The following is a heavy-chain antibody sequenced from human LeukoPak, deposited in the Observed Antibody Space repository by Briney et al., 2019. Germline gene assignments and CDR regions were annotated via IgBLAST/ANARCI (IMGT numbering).Heavy chain of an antibody. CDR1: GYTFTGYY. J-gene: IGHJ5*02. Sequence: AASVTVSCKASGYTFTGYYMHWVRQAPGQGLEWMGWISAYNGNTNYAQKLQGRVTMTTDTSTSTAYMELRSLRSDDTAVYYCARDVDDSSGYYRFDPWGQGTLVTVSS. D-gene: IGHD3-22*01. CDR2: ISAYNGNT. V-gene: IGHV1-18*04. CDR3: ARDVDDSSGYYRFDP.